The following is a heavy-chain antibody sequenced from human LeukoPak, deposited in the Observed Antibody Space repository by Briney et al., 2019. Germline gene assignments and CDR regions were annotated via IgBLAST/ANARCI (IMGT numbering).Heavy chain of an antibody. J-gene: IGHJ4*02. CDR3: ARMVRGVYYFDY. CDR1: GGSISSSSYY. CDR2: IYYSGST. Sequence: SETVSLTCTVSGGSISSSSYYWGWIRQPPGKGLEWIGSIYYSGSTYYNPSLKSRVTISVDTSKNQFSLKLSSVTAADTAVYYCARMVRGVYYFDYWGQGTLVTVSS. V-gene: IGHV4-39*01. D-gene: IGHD3-10*01.